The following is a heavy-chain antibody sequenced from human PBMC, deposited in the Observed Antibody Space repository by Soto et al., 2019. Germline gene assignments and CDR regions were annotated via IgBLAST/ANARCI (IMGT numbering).Heavy chain of an antibody. CDR2: IIPIFGTA. D-gene: IGHD6-13*01. CDR3: ARNKRYSSSWYWFWFDP. CDR1: GGTCSSYA. J-gene: IGHJ5*02. V-gene: IGHV1-69*13. Sequence: SVKVSCKASGGTCSSYAISWVRQAPGQGLEWMGGIIPIFGTANYAQKFQGRVTITADESTSTAYMELSSLRSEDTAVYYCARNKRYSSSWYWFWFDPWGQGTLVTVSS.